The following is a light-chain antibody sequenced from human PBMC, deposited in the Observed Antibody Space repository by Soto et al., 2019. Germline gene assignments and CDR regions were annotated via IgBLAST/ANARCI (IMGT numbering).Light chain of an antibody. V-gene: IGKV3-20*01. Sequence: EIVLTQSPGTLSLPPGERATLSCRASQSVSASHLAWYQQKLGQTPRLLIYGASNRASGIPGRFSGSGSGTEFTLTISRLESEDFAVYYCQQYHDSPRTFGQGTKVEIK. J-gene: IGKJ1*01. CDR1: QSVSASH. CDR2: GAS. CDR3: QQYHDSPRT.